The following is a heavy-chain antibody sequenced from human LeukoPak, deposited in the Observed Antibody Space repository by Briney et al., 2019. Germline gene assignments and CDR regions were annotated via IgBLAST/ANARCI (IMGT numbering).Heavy chain of an antibody. V-gene: IGHV4-59*11. CDR1: GSSSISSHY. CDR2: IYSTGGI. J-gene: IGHJ5*02. D-gene: IGHD3-10*01. Sequence: SSETLSLTCTVSGSSSISSHYWSWIRQPPGKRPEWIGFIYSTGGINYNPSLKSRVTISLDTSKSQFSLKVRSVTAADTAVYYCASVPYYSSGIQIETWGQGILVTVSS. CDR3: ASVPYYSSGIQIET.